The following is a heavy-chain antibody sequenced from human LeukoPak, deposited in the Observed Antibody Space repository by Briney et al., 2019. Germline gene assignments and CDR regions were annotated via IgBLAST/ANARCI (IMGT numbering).Heavy chain of an antibody. Sequence: ASVKVSCKASGYTFTSYGISWVRQAPGQGLEWMGWISAYNGNTNYAQKLQGRVTMTTDTSTSTAYMELRSLRSDDTAVYYCARSTYYDFWSGYLRWGQGTLVTVSS. CDR3: ARSTYYDFWSGYLR. CDR1: GYTFTSYG. V-gene: IGHV1-18*01. J-gene: IGHJ4*02. CDR2: ISAYNGNT. D-gene: IGHD3-3*01.